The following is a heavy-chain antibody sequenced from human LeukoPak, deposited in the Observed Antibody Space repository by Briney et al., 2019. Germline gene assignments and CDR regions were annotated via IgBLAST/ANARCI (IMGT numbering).Heavy chain of an antibody. CDR1: GYTFTGYY. CDR3: ARDAVRYSLLYYFDY. D-gene: IGHD5-18*01. V-gene: IGHV1-2*02. J-gene: IGHJ4*02. Sequence: ALVKVSCKASGYTFTGYYMHWVRQAPGQGLEWMGWINPNSGGTNYAQKFQGRVTMTRDTSISTAYMELSRLRSDDTAVYYCARDAVRYSLLYYFDYWGQGTLVTVSS. CDR2: INPNSGGT.